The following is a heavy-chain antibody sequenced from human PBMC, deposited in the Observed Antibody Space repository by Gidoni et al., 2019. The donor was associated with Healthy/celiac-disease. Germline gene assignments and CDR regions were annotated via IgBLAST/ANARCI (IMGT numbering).Heavy chain of an antibody. CDR3: AAACVGANGRFDY. Sequence: QMQLVQSGPEVQKPGTSVKVSCKASGFTFTSSAVQWVRQARGQRLEWIGWIVVGSGNTNYAQKFQERVTITRDMSTSTAYMELSSLRSEDTAVYYCAAACVGANGRFDYWGQGTLVTVSS. V-gene: IGHV1-58*01. CDR2: IVVGSGNT. D-gene: IGHD1-26*01. J-gene: IGHJ4*02. CDR1: GFTFTSSA.